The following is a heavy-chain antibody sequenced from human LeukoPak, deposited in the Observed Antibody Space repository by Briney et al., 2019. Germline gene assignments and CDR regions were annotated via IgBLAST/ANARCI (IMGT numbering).Heavy chain of an antibody. V-gene: IGHV3-7*01. CDR1: GFTFSSYA. CDR3: ARGLWFGEFTYYFDY. CDR2: IKQDGSEK. J-gene: IGHJ4*02. Sequence: GGSLRLSCAASGFTFSSYAMSWVRQAPGKGLEWVANIKQDGSEKYYVDSVKGRFTISRDNAKNSLYLQMNSLRAEDTAVYYCARGLWFGEFTYYFDYWGQGTLVTVSS. D-gene: IGHD3-10*01.